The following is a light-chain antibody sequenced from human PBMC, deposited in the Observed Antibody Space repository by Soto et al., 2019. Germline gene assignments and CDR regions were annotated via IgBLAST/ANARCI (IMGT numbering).Light chain of an antibody. CDR3: QQFSSYPLT. J-gene: IGKJ4*01. CDR2: DAS. Sequence: FMLKQSPGTLSLSPGERATLSCRASQTVRNNYLAWYQQKPGQAPRLLIYDASSRATGIPDRFSGGGSGTDFTLTISRLEPEDFAVYYCQQFSSYPLTFGGGTKVDVK. V-gene: IGKV3-20*01. CDR1: QTVRNNY.